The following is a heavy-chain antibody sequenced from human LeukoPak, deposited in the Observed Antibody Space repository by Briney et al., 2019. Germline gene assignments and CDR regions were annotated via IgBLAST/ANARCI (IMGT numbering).Heavy chain of an antibody. J-gene: IGHJ4*02. CDR3: AKGQYYDFWSGYPANY. CDR1: GFTFSSYA. CDR2: ISGSGGST. D-gene: IGHD3-3*01. V-gene: IGHV3-23*01. Sequence: GGSLRLSCAASGFTFSSYAMSWVRQAPGKGLEWVSAISGSGGSTYYADSVKGRFTISRDNSKNTLYLQMNSLRAEDTAVYYCAKGQYYDFWSGYPANYWGQGTLVTVSS.